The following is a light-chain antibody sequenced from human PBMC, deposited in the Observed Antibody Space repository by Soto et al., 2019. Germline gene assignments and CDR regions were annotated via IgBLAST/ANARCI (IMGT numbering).Light chain of an antibody. CDR2: DAS. J-gene: IGKJ4*01. CDR1: QGISSG. Sequence: AIQVTRARCILNESVGDRVTTTCRASQGISSGLAWYQQRPGKAPKLLTYDASSLESGVPSRFSGSGSGTDFILTISSLQPEDLATHYSHQSTNFPIAFGGGTKVDNK. CDR3: HQSTNFPIA. V-gene: IGKV1D-13*01.